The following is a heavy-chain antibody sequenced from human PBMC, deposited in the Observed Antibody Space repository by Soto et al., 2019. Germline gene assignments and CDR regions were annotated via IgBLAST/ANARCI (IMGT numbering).Heavy chain of an antibody. CDR2: VNPADSDT. CDR3: VRPDSSGFYSH. CDR1: GYSFTSYW. Sequence: PGESLKISCQASGYSFTSYWIGWVRQMSGKGLEWMAIVNPADSDTRYSPSFQGQVTVSADKSISTAYLQWGSLKASDTAMYYCVRPDSSGFYSHWGQGTPVTVSS. V-gene: IGHV5-51*01. D-gene: IGHD3-22*01. J-gene: IGHJ4*02.